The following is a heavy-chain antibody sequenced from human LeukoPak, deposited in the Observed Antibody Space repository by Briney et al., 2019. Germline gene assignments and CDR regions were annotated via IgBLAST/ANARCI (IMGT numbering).Heavy chain of an antibody. V-gene: IGHV1-69*06. CDR1: GGAFSSYA. J-gene: IGHJ6*03. CDR2: IIPIFGTA. Sequence: GASVKVSCKASGGAFSSYAISWVRQAPGQGLEWMGGIIPIFGTANYAQKFQGRVTITADKSTSTAYVELSSLRSEDTAVYYCARVGWRGTYYYYMDVWGKGTTVTVSS. D-gene: IGHD3-16*01. CDR3: ARVGWRGTYYYYMDV.